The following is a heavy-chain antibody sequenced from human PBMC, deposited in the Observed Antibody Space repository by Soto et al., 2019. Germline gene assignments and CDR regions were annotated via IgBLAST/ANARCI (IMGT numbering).Heavy chain of an antibody. V-gene: IGHV4-30-4*01. CDR1: GGSIRSGDYY. CDR2: IYYSGST. CDR3: ARDSYYYDSSH. D-gene: IGHD3-22*01. Sequence: QVQLQESGPGLVKPSQTLSLTCTVSGGSIRSGDYYWSWIRQPPGKGLAWIGDIYYSGSTYYNPSLKSRVTISVATSKNQFSLKLSSVTAADTAVYYCARDSYYYDSSHWGQGTLVTVSS. J-gene: IGHJ4*02.